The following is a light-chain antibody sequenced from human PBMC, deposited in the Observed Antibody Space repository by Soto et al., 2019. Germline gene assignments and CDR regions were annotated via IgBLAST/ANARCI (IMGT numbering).Light chain of an antibody. CDR2: EVN. V-gene: IGLV2-8*01. J-gene: IGLJ1*01. CDR1: SSDVGGYNY. Sequence: QSALTQPPSASGSPGQSVTISCTGTSSDVGGYNYVSWYQQNPGKVPKLMIYEVNKRPSGVPDRFSCSKSGNTASLTVSGLQAEDEADYYCTSYAGGNNVFGTGTKLTVL. CDR3: TSYAGGNNV.